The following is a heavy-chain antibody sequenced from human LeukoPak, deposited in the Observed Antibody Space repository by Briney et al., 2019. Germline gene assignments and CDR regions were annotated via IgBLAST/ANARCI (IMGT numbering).Heavy chain of an antibody. CDR1: GFTFSSYA. V-gene: IGHV3-23*01. J-gene: IGHJ4*02. Sequence: GGSLRLSCAASGFTFSSYAMSWVRQAPGKGLEWVSAISGSGGSTYYADPVKGRSTISRDNSKNTLHLQMNSLRAEDTAVYYCSKAGFDYAWNYLDYWGQGTLVTVSS. D-gene: IGHD4-17*01. CDR3: SKAGFDYAWNYLDY. CDR2: ISGSGGST.